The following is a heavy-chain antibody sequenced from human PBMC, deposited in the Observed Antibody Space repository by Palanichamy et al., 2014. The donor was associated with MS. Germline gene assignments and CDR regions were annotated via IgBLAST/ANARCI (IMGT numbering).Heavy chain of an antibody. Sequence: QVQLQESGPGLVKPSETLSLTCSVSDESITTNNYYWAWIRQPPGKRLEWIGSIYYSGTTYYNPSLKSRVTMSIDTHKKQFSLKLRAVTAADTAVYYCVRSGWRSFEWLLFDYWGQGTRVTVSS. CDR2: IYYSGTT. CDR1: DESITTNNYY. D-gene: IGHD3-3*01. V-gene: IGHV4-39*01. J-gene: IGHJ4*02. CDR3: VRSGWRSFEWLLFDY.